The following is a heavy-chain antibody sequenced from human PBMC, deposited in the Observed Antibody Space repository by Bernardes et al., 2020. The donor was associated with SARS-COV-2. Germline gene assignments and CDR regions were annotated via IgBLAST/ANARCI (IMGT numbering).Heavy chain of an antibody. J-gene: IGHJ4*02. CDR3: AKLTAVVTPELDY. Sequence: SVKVSCKASGYTFTGYNLHWVRQAPGQGLEWVGRILPLAGIANYAQKFQDRVTITADKSKKTVYMEVGSLKSDDTAVYYCAKLTAVVTPELDYWGQGTLVTV. D-gene: IGHD2-21*02. V-gene: IGHV1-69*02. CDR1: GYTFTGYN. CDR2: ILPLAGIA.